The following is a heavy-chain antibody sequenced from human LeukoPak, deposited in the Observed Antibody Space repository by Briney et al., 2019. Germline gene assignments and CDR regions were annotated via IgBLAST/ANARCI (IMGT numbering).Heavy chain of an antibody. Sequence: SVKVSCKASGGTFSSYAISWVRQAPGQGLEWMGGIIPIFGTANYAQKFQGRVTITADESTSTAYMELSSLRSEDTAVYYCARPDCSGGSCYSSWFDPWGQGTLVTVSS. V-gene: IGHV1-69*13. J-gene: IGHJ5*02. CDR2: IIPIFGTA. CDR3: ARPDCSGGSCYSSWFDP. D-gene: IGHD2-15*01. CDR1: GGTFSSYA.